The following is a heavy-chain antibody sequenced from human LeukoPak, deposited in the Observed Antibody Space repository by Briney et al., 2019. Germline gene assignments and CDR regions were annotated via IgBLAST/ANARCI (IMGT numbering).Heavy chain of an antibody. J-gene: IGHJ5*02. CDR1: GFTFSSYA. Sequence: QSGGSLRLSCAASGFTFSSYAMSWVRQAPGKGLEWVSAISGSGGSTYYADSVKGRFTISRDNSKNTLYLQMNSLRAEVTAVYYCAKSRQWLRWFDPWGQGTLVTVSS. CDR2: ISGSGGST. D-gene: IGHD6-19*01. CDR3: AKSRQWLRWFDP. V-gene: IGHV3-23*01.